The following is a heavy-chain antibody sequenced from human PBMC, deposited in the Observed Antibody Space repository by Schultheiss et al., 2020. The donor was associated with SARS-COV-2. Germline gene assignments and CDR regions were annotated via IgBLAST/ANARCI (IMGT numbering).Heavy chain of an antibody. D-gene: IGHD6-13*01. CDR1: GFTFSSYW. CDR2: IWYDGSNK. Sequence: GGSLRLSCAASGFTFSSYWMHWVRQAPGKGLEWVAVIWYDGSNKYYVDSVKGRFTISRENAKNSLFLQMRSLRAEDTAVYYCARWGKIAATGFDSWGQGTLVTVSS. V-gene: IGHV3-33*08. CDR3: ARWGKIAATGFDS. J-gene: IGHJ4*02.